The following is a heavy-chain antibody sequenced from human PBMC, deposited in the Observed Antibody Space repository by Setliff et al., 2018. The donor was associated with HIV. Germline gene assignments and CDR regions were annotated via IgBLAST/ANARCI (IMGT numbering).Heavy chain of an antibody. CDR1: GGTFSSFA. CDR2: IIPIFGTT. J-gene: IGHJ4*02. Sequence: SVKVSCKASGGTFSSFAINWVRQAPGQGLEWMGGIIPIFGTTNYAPRFHGRVTITADESTNTAYMELNSLRSEDTAFYYCTLGYCSVGSCYSVDFDYWGQGTLVTVPQ. CDR3: TLGYCSVGSCYSVDFDY. D-gene: IGHD2-15*01. V-gene: IGHV1-69*13.